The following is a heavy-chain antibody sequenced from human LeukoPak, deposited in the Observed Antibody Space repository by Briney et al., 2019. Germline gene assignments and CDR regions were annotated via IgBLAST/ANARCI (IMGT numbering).Heavy chain of an antibody. D-gene: IGHD3-10*01. CDR1: GSTFSSYA. J-gene: IGHJ4*02. CDR2: ISGSGGST. CDR3: AKDSDYYDSGSYFDY. Sequence: GGSLRLSCAASGSTFSSYAMIWVRQAPGKGLEWVSVISGSGGSTNYADSVKGRFTISRDSSKSALYLQMNTLRAEDTAVYYCAKDSDYYDSGSYFDYWGQGTLVTVSS. V-gene: IGHV3-23*01.